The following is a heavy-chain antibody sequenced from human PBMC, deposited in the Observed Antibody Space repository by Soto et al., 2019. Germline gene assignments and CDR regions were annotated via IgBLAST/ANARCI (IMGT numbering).Heavy chain of an antibody. CDR1: GGSISSSSYY. CDR2: IYYSGST. D-gene: IGHD3-3*01. CDR3: ASARRIFGLRNYYYGMDV. Sequence: KTSETLSLTCTVSGGSISSSSYYWGWIRHPPGKGLEWIGSIYYSGSTYYNPSLKSRVTISVDTSKNQFSLKLSSVTAADTAVYYCASARRIFGLRNYYYGMDVWGQGTTVTVSS. J-gene: IGHJ6*02. V-gene: IGHV4-39*01.